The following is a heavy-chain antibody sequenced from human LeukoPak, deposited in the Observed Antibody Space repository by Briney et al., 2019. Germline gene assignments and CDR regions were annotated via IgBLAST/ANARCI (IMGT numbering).Heavy chain of an antibody. J-gene: IGHJ5*02. D-gene: IGHD1-26*01. CDR3: ARVSVEWDHGGWFDP. Sequence: PSETLSLPCTVSGDSISSGDYYWSWIRQPPGKGLEWIGSIYYSGSTYYNPSLKSRVTISVDTSKNQFSLKLSSVTAADTAVYYCARVSVEWDHGGWFDPWGQGTLVTVSS. V-gene: IGHV4-39*07. CDR1: GDSISSGDYY. CDR2: IYYSGST.